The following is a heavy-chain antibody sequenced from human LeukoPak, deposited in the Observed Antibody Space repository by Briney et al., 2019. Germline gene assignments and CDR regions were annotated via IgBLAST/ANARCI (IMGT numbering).Heavy chain of an antibody. Sequence: GRSLRLSCTISGFIFGDYGFNWVRQAPGKGLEWVGFIRRKAHEWTPQYAASVQGRFTISRDDSKSVAYLQMNTLKTEDTGIYYCTRAGGYDNYLDYWGQGTLVTVSS. D-gene: IGHD5-12*01. J-gene: IGHJ4*02. CDR1: GFIFGDYG. CDR2: IRRKAHEWTP. V-gene: IGHV3-49*04. CDR3: TRAGGYDNYLDY.